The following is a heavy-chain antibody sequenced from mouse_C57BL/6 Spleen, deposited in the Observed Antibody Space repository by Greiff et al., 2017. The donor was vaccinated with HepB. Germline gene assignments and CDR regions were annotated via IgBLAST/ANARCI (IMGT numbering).Heavy chain of an antibody. V-gene: IGHV1-53*01. CDR2: INPSNGGT. J-gene: IGHJ2*01. CDR3: ARSLYYGSSPYYFDY. Sequence: VQLQQSGTELVKPGASVKLSCKASGYTFTSYWMHWVKQRPGQGLEWIGNINPSNGGTNYNEKFKSKATLTVAKSSSTAYMQLSRLTSEDSAVYYCARSLYYGSSPYYFDYWGQSTTLTVSS. D-gene: IGHD1-1*01. CDR1: GYTFTSYW.